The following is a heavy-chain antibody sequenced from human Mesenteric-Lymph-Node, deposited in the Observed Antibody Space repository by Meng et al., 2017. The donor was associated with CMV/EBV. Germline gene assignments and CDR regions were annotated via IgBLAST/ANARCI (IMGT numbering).Heavy chain of an antibody. D-gene: IGHD1-26*01. Sequence: GGSLRLSCAASGFTFSRYSMNWVRQAPGKGLEWVSSITSNSDYIYYADSVKGRFTISRDNAKNSLYLQMNSLRAEDTAVYYCASPIVGATGVDYWGQGTLVTVSS. CDR1: GFTFSRYS. J-gene: IGHJ4*02. V-gene: IGHV3-21*01. CDR3: ASPIVGATGVDY. CDR2: ITSNSDYI.